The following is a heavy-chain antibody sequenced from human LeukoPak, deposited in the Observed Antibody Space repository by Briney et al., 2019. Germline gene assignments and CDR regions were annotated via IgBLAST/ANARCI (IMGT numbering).Heavy chain of an antibody. CDR2: ISSSSSYI. D-gene: IGHD3-10*01. CDR3: ARFAGSGYLDY. CDR1: GLTFSYYW. J-gene: IGHJ4*02. Sequence: GGSLRLSCATSGLTFSYYWMNWVRQAPGKGLEWVSSISSSSSYIYYADSVKGRFTISRDNAKNSLYLQMNSLRAEDTAVYYCARFAGSGYLDYWGQGTLVTVSS. V-gene: IGHV3-21*01.